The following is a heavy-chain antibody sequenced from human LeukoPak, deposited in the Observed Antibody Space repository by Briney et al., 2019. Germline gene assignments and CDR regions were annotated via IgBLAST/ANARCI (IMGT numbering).Heavy chain of an antibody. D-gene: IGHD1-1*01. CDR1: GYTFTSYY. J-gene: IGHJ6*02. Sequence: GASVKVSCKASGYTFTSYYMHWVRQAPGQGLEWMGWINPNSGSTNYAQKFQGRVTMTRDTSISTAYMELSRLRSDDTAVYYCARDGLEATGIDVWGQGTTVTVSS. CDR3: ARDGLEATGIDV. V-gene: IGHV1-2*02. CDR2: INPNSGST.